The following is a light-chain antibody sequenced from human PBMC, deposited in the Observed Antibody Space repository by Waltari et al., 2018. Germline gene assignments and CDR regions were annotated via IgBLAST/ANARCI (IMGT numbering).Light chain of an antibody. J-gene: IGKJ1*01. Sequence: AIRMIQSPSSFAASTGDRVTITCRASQGVSSYLAWYQQKPGSAPKLLIYAVSTLQSGVPSRFSGSGSGTEFTLTISCLQSEDFATYYCEQYYAYPPTFGQGTKVEIK. V-gene: IGKV1-8*01. CDR1: QGVSSY. CDR2: AVS. CDR3: EQYYAYPPT.